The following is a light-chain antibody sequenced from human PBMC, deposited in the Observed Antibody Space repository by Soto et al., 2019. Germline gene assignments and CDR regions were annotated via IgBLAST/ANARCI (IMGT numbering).Light chain of an antibody. Sequence: QSVLTQPPSASGTPGQRVTISCSGSRSNIGSNTVNWYQQLPGTAPKLLIYDNDKRPSGIPDRFSGSKSGTSATLGITGLQTGDEADYYCGAWDNSLTVVVFGGGTKLTVL. J-gene: IGLJ2*01. V-gene: IGLV1-51*01. CDR1: RSNIGSNT. CDR3: GAWDNSLTVVV. CDR2: DND.